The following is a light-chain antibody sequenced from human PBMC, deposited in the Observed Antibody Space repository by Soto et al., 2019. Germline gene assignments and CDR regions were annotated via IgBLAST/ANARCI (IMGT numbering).Light chain of an antibody. Sequence: QSVLTQPASVSGSPGQSITISCTGTNSDVGGYNYVSWYQQHPGKAPKLTIYEVSNRPSGVSNRFSGSKSGNTASLTISGLQAQDEADYYCSSYTSSSTRVFGTGTKVTVL. CDR2: EVS. J-gene: IGLJ1*01. V-gene: IGLV2-14*01. CDR1: NSDVGGYNY. CDR3: SSYTSSSTRV.